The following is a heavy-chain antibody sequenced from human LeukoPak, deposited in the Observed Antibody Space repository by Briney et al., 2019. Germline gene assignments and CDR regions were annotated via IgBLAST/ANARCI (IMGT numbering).Heavy chain of an antibody. Sequence: SGPTLVKPTQTLTLTCTFSGFSLSTSGVGVGWIRQPPGKALEWLALIYWNDDKRYSPSLKNRLTITKDTSKNHVFLPMTNMDPAHTAPYYRAHSGWLRPENWFAPRGQGNPGTVSS. CDR2: IYWNDDK. CDR1: GFSLSTSGVG. V-gene: IGHV2-5*01. D-gene: IGHD5-12*01. J-gene: IGHJ5*02. CDR3: AHSGWLRPENWFAP.